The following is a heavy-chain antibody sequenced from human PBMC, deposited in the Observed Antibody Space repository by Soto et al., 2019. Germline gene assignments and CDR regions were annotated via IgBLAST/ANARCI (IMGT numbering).Heavy chain of an antibody. CDR2: ISYDGSNK. V-gene: IGHV3-30*18. D-gene: IGHD3-3*01. J-gene: IGHJ4*02. CDR1: GFTFSSYG. Sequence: GGSLRLSCAASGFTFSSYGMHWVRQAPGKGLEWVAVISYDGSNKYYADSVKGRFTISRDNSKNTLYLQMNSLRAEDTAVYYCAKDPKPNDFWSGYYTYWGQGTLVTVSS. CDR3: AKDPKPNDFWSGYYTY.